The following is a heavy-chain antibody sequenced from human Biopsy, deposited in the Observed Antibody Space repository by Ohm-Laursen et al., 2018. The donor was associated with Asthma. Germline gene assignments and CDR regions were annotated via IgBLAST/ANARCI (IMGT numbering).Heavy chain of an antibody. J-gene: IGHJ6*02. CDR1: PGSFSGFF. CDR2: TNERGVT. V-gene: IGHV4-34*01. Sequence: GTLSLTCHVYPGSFSGFFWTWIRQSPGKGLEWIGETNERGVTNNNPSLKSRVIISIDTYWNRVSLKLTSVAAADTAVYYCARGPELDVWGQGTTVTVSS. CDR3: ARGPELDV.